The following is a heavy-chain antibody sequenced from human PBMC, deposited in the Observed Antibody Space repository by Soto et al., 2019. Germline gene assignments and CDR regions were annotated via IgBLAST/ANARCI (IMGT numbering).Heavy chain of an antibody. D-gene: IGHD4-17*01. CDR1: GFTFSSYA. J-gene: IGHJ3*02. CDR3: ADFGAVTTAFDI. CDR2: ISGSGGST. V-gene: IGHV3-23*01. Sequence: EVQLLESGGGLVQPGGSLRLSCAASGFTFSSYARSWVRQAPGKGLEWVSAISGSGGSTYYADSVKGRFTISRDNSKNTLCLQMNSLRAEDTAVYYWADFGAVTTAFDIWGQGTMVTVSS.